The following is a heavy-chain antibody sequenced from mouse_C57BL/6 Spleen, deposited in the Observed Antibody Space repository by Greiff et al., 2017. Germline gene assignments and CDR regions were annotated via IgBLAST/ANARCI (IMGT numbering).Heavy chain of an antibody. D-gene: IGHD2-5*01. CDR1: GYSFTDYN. J-gene: IGHJ2*01. CDR3: ARSYYSNYVDY. Sequence: EVKLVESGPELVKPGASVKISCKASGYSFTDYNMNWVKQSNGKSLEWIGVINPNYGTTSYNQKFKGKATLTVDQSSSTAYMQLNSLTSEDAAVYYCARSYYSNYVDYWGQGTTLTVSS. V-gene: IGHV1-39*01. CDR2: INPNYGTT.